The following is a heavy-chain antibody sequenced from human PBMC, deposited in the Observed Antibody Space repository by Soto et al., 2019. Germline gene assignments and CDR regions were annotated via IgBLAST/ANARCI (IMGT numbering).Heavy chain of an antibody. D-gene: IGHD3-3*01. Sequence: SVKVPCKASGFTFTSSAVQWVRQARGQRLEWIGWIVVGSGNTNYAQKFQERVTITRDMSTGTAYMELSSLRSEDTAVYYCAAVQLRFLEWLPLDVWGQGTTVTVSS. CDR1: GFTFTSSA. J-gene: IGHJ6*02. CDR2: IVVGSGNT. CDR3: AAVQLRFLEWLPLDV. V-gene: IGHV1-58*01.